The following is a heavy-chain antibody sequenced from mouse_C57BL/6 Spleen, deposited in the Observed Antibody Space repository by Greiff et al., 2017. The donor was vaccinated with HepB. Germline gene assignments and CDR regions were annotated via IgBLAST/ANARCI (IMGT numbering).Heavy chain of an antibody. J-gene: IGHJ2*01. Sequence: VKLQESGAELVRPGTSVKVSCKASGYSFTNYLIEWVKQRPGQGLEWIGVISPGSGGTNYNEKFKGKATLAADKSSSTAYMQRSSLTSEDSADYFCARGWDEYIDYWGQGTALTVSS. CDR1: GYSFTNYL. V-gene: IGHV1-54*01. CDR3: ARGWDEYIDY. CDR2: ISPGSGGT. D-gene: IGHD4-1*01.